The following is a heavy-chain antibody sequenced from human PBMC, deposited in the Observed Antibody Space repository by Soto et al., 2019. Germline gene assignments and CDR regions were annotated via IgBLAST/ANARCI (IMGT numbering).Heavy chain of an antibody. CDR1: GYTFTSYG. CDR2: ISAYNGNT. J-gene: IGHJ4*02. CDR3: ARDLGGYYDSSGYYYFDY. V-gene: IGHV1-18*04. D-gene: IGHD3-22*01. Sequence: ASVKVSCKASGYTFTSYGISWVRQAPGRGLEWMGWISAYNGNTNYAQKLQGRGTMTTDTSTSTAYMELRSLRSDDTAVYYCARDLGGYYDSSGYYYFDYWGQGTLVTVSS.